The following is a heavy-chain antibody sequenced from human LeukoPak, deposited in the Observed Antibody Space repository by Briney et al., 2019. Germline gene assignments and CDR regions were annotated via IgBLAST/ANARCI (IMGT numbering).Heavy chain of an antibody. CDR2: INPSGGGT. D-gene: IGHD2-8*01. Sequence: GAPVKVSCKASGYSLTTYYMHWVRQAPGRGLEWMAIINPSGGGTKYAQKFQGRVTMTRDTPTNTVYMELSSLRTEDTAVYYCASVYLYGMDVWGQGTTVTVSS. V-gene: IGHV1-46*01. J-gene: IGHJ6*02. CDR3: ASVYLYGMDV. CDR1: GYSLTTYY.